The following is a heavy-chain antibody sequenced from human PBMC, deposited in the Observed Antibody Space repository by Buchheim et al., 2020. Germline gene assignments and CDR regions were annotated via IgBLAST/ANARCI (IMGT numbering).Heavy chain of an antibody. CDR1: GGSISSSNW. V-gene: IGHV4-4*02. CDR3: ATDLWVGEVHPSLRNKNWFDP. J-gene: IGHJ5*02. CDR2: FYHSVST. Sequence: QVQLQESGPGLVKPSGTLSLTCAVSGGSISSSNWWSWVRQPPGKWLEWIGEFYHSVSTNYNPSLKSRVTIPVNKSKNQFSLKLSYVTTADTAVYDWATDLWVGEVHPSLRNKNWFDPWGQGTL. D-gene: IGHD3-10*01.